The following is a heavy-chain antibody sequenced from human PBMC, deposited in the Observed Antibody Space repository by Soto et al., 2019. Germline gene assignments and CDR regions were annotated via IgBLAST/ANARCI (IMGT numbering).Heavy chain of an antibody. Sequence: GGSLRLSCAASGFTLSNAWMNWVRHTPGRGLEWVGRIKSRSDGGTPGYGAPVKGRFTISRDDSLNTVYLQMNSLTAEDTGVYYCTTDTRRISVFGVPWDSWGQGTLVTVSS. D-gene: IGHD3-3*01. V-gene: IGHV3-15*01. CDR1: GFTLSNAW. CDR2: IKSRSDGGTP. J-gene: IGHJ4*02. CDR3: TTDTRRISVFGVPWDS.